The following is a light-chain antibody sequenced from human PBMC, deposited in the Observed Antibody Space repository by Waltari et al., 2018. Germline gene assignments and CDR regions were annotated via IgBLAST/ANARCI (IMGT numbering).Light chain of an antibody. J-gene: IGKJ2*01. Sequence: DTLMTQSPSSLSASVGDRVTITCRASQAISTYVNWYQQTPGMAPKLLIYKASSLKSGVPSRFSGSGSGTEFILTISSLQPDDFATYYCQQYNNWDTFGQGTKLEIK. V-gene: IGKV1-5*03. CDR3: QQYNNWDT. CDR2: KAS. CDR1: QAISTY.